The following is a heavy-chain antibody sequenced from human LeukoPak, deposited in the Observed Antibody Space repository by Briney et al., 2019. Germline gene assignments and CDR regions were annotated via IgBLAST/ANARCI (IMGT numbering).Heavy chain of an antibody. CDR3: ARDAPLRGTHSSSWYDTYYNWFDP. V-gene: IGHV3-30-3*01. CDR2: ISYEGSNK. CDR1: GFTLRSDA. Sequence: GGSLRLSCAPSGFTLRSDATHWVRQAPRKRLERGAVISYEGSNKYYTHSVKGRFTISRDNSKNTLYLQINSLRAEDTAVYYCARDAPLRGTHSSSWYDTYYNWFDPWGQGTLVTVSS. D-gene: IGHD6-13*01. J-gene: IGHJ5*02.